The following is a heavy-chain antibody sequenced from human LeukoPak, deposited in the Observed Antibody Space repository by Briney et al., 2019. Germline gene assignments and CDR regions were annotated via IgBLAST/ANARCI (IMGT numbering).Heavy chain of an antibody. CDR1: GFTFSDYY. CDR2: ISSSGSTI. J-gene: IGHJ4*02. Sequence: GGSLRLSCAASGFTFSDYYMSWIRQAPGKGLEWVSYISSSGSTIYYADSVKGRFTISRDNAKNSLYLQMNRLRPEDTAVYYCARDKYYGSGTKNDYWGQGTLVTVSS. V-gene: IGHV3-11*01. CDR3: ARDKYYGSGTKNDY. D-gene: IGHD3-10*01.